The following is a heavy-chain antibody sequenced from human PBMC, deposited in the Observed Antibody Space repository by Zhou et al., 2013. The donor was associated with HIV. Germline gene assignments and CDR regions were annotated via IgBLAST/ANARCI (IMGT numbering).Heavy chain of an antibody. CDR2: ISTYNGNT. Sequence: QVQLVQSGAELKKPGASVRVSCKASGYTFTDYGISWVRQVPGQGLEWMGWISTYNGNTNYAQKFQGRVTMTTDTSTTTAYMELRSLRSDDTALYYCARLGPPCSTSTCYYHFDYWGQGTVVTVSS. V-gene: IGHV1-18*01. CDR1: GYTFTDYG. D-gene: IGHD2-2*01. J-gene: IGHJ4*02. CDR3: ARLGPPCSTSTCYYHFDY.